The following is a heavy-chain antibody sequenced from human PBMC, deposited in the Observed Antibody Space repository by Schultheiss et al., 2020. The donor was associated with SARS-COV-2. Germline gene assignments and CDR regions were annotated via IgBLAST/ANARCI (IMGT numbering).Heavy chain of an antibody. CDR2: IWYDGSNK. D-gene: IGHD1-26*01. Sequence: GGSLRLSCAASGFTFSSYGMHWVRQAPGKGLEWVAVIWYDGSNKYYADSVKGRFTISRDNSKNTLYLQMNSLRAEDTAVYYCATGGYYYYYGMDVWGQGTTVTVSS. V-gene: IGHV3-33*01. CDR3: ATGGYYYYYGMDV. J-gene: IGHJ6*02. CDR1: GFTFSSYG.